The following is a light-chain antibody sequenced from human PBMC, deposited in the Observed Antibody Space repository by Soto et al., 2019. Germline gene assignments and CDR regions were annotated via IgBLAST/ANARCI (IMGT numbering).Light chain of an antibody. CDR3: QRYGSSPRT. J-gene: IGKJ1*01. V-gene: IGKV3-20*01. Sequence: EIVLTQSPGALSLSPGERATLSCGASQSVSSSYLAWYQQKPGQAPRLLIYGASTRATGIPDRFSGSGSGTDFTLTISRLEPEDFAVYYCQRYGSSPRTFGQGTKVDIK. CDR2: GAS. CDR1: QSVSSSY.